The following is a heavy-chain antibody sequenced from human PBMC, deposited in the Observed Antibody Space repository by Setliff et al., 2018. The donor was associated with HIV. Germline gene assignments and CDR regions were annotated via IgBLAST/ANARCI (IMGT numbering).Heavy chain of an antibody. Sequence: PGGSLRLSCAASGFTFSDYYMSWIRQAPGKGLKWVSYISSSSSYTNYADSVKGRFTISRDNAKNSLYLQMNSLRAEDMALYYCVRDKWLVPDTFDIWGQGTMVTVSS. CDR1: GFTFSDYY. CDR2: ISSSSSYT. V-gene: IGHV3-11*05. CDR3: VRDKWLVPDTFDI. J-gene: IGHJ3*02. D-gene: IGHD6-19*01.